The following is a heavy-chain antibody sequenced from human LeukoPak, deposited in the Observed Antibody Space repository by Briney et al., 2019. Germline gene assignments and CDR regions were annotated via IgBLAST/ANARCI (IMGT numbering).Heavy chain of an antibody. CDR3: ARVEGHSSSWYYFDY. J-gene: IGHJ4*02. CDR2: INHSGST. CDR1: GGSFSGYY. D-gene: IGHD6-13*01. V-gene: IGHV4-34*01. Sequence: PSETLSLTCAVYGGSFSGYYWSWIRQPPGKGLEWIGEINHSGSTNYNPSLKSRVTISVDTSKNQFSLKLSSVTAAETAVYYCARVEGHSSSWYYFDYWGQGTLVTVSS.